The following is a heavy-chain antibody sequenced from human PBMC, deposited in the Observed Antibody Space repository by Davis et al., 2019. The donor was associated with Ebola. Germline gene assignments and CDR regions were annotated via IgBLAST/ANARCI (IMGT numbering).Heavy chain of an antibody. CDR3: ARDRPYNGDTTGHFDY. D-gene: IGHD4-17*01. J-gene: IGHJ4*02. V-gene: IGHV4-31*03. Sequence: PSETLSLTCTVSGGSISSGAYYWSWIRQHPGKGLQWIGYIYNSGITYYNPSLRSRVTMSVDTSKNQVSLKVTSVTAADTAVYYCARDRPYNGDTTGHFDYWGQGILVTVSS. CDR2: IYNSGIT. CDR1: GGSISSGAYY.